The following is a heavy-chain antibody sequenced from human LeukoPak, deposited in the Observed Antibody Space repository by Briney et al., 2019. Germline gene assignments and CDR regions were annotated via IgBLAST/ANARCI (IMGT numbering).Heavy chain of an antibody. D-gene: IGHD2-2*01. J-gene: IGHJ4*02. Sequence: ASVKVSCKASGGTFSSYAISWVRQAPGQGLEWMGGIIPIFGTADYAQKSQGRVTITADESTSTAYMELSSLRSEDTAVYYCARERVYCSSTSCYAKLFDYWGQGTLVTVSS. CDR3: ARERVYCSSTSCYAKLFDY. CDR2: IIPIFGTA. V-gene: IGHV1-69*13. CDR1: GGTFSSYA.